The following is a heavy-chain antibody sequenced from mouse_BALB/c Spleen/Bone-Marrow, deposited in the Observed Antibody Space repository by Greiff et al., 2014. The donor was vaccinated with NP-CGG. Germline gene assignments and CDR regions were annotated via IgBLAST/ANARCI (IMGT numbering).Heavy chain of an antibody. CDR1: GYSITSDYA. V-gene: IGHV3-2*02. J-gene: IGHJ4*01. Sequence: VQLKESGPGLVKPSQSLSLTCTVTGYSITSDYAWNWIRQFPGNKLEWMGYISYSGSTSYNPSLKSRVSITRDTSKNQFFLQLNSVTTEDTATYDCARGGYDDAMDYWGQGTSVTVSS. CDR3: ARGGYDDAMDY. CDR2: ISYSGST. D-gene: IGHD2-14*01.